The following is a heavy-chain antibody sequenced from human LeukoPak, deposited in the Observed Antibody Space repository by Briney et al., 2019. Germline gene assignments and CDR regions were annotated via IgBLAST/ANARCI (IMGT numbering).Heavy chain of an antibody. Sequence: SPSETLSLTCTVSGDSISSGSFYWGWIRQPPGKGLEWIGSISYSGSTYYNPSLKSRVTISVDTSKNQFSLKLSSVTAADTAVYYCARHSVAANWFDPWGQGTLVTVSS. CDR3: ARHSVAANWFDP. D-gene: IGHD2-15*01. V-gene: IGHV4-39*01. CDR1: GDSISSGSFY. J-gene: IGHJ5*02. CDR2: ISYSGST.